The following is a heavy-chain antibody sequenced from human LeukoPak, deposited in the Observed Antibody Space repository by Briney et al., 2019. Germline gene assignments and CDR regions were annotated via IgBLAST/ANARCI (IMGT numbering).Heavy chain of an antibody. D-gene: IGHD6-13*01. CDR3: ARDSSSWSDYYYYGMDV. CDR1: GFTFSDYD. Sequence: GGSLRLSCAASGFTFSDYDMSWIRQAPGKGLEWVSYISSSGSSIYYADSVKGRFTISRDNAKNSLYLQMDSLRAEDTAVYYCARDSSSWSDYYYYGMDVWGQGTTVTVSS. V-gene: IGHV3-11*04. CDR2: ISSSGSSI. J-gene: IGHJ6*02.